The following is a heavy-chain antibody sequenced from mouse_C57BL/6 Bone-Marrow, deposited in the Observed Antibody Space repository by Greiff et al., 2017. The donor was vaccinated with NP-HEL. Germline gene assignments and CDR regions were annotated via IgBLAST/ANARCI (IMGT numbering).Heavy chain of an antibody. D-gene: IGHD1-1*01. V-gene: IGHV1-22*01. J-gene: IGHJ2*01. Sequence: VQLKESGPELVKPGASVKMSCKASGYTFTDYNMHWVKQSHGKSLEWIGYINPNNGGTSYNQKFKGKATLTVNKSSSTAYMELRSLTSEDSAVYYCARGYYYGSSSYYFDYWGQGTTLTVSS. CDR2: INPNNGGT. CDR3: ARGYYYGSSSYYFDY. CDR1: GYTFTDYN.